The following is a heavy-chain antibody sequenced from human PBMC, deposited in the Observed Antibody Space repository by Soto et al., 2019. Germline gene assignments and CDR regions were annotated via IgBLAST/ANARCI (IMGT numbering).Heavy chain of an antibody. D-gene: IGHD5-18*01. CDR1: GFTFSSYA. V-gene: IGHV3-30-3*01. CDR3: ARGIQLWLPLEYYFDY. CDR2: ISYDGSNK. J-gene: IGHJ4*02. Sequence: QVQLVESGGGVVQPGRSLRLSCAASGFTFSSYAMHWVRQAPGKGLEWVAVISYDGSNKYYADSVKGRFTISRDNSKNTLYLHMNSLRAEDTAVYYCARGIQLWLPLEYYFDYWGQGTLVTVSS.